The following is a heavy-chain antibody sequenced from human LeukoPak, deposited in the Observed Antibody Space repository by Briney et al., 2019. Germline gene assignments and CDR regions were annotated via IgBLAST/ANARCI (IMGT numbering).Heavy chain of an antibody. CDR1: GGSFSGYY. CDR3: ARHYGP. D-gene: IGHD3-16*01. V-gene: IGHV4-34*01. CDR2: INHSGST. J-gene: IGHJ5*02. Sequence: SETLSLTCAVYGGSFSGYYWSWIRQPPGKGLEWIREINHSGSTNYNPSLKSRVTISVDTSKNQFSLKLNSVTAADTAVYYCARHYGPWGQGTLVTVSS.